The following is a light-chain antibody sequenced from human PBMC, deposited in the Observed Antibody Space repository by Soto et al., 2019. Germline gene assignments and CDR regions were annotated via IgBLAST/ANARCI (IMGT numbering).Light chain of an antibody. Sequence: DMQMTQSPSSLSASVGDRVAITCRASQTISSYLNWYQQEPGKAPKLLIFAASSLQTGVPSRFSGSGSGTDFTLTISSLQPEDFATYFCQQSFTTPLTFGGGTKVDNK. J-gene: IGKJ4*01. CDR3: QQSFTTPLT. CDR1: QTISSY. CDR2: AAS. V-gene: IGKV1-39*01.